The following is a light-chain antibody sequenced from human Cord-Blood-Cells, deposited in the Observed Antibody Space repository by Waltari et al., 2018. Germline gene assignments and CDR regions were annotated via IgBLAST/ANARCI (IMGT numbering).Light chain of an antibody. V-gene: IGLV2-23*02. CDR2: EVS. J-gene: IGLJ3*02. CDR1: SSEPGGYHL. CDR3: CSYAGSSNWV. Sequence: QSALTQPASVSGSPGESNTISCTGTSSEPGGYHLVSWYQQHPGKAPKLMIYEVSKRPSGVSNRFSGSKSGNTASLTISGLQAEDEADYYCCSYAGSSNWVFGGGTKLTVL.